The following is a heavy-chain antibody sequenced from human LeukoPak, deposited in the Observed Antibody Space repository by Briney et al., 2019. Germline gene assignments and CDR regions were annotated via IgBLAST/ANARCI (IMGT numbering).Heavy chain of an antibody. D-gene: IGHD3-10*01. CDR2: MYYSGRP. CDR3: ARHWRFGELLGYFDY. CDR1: GVSTNIYY. V-gene: IGHV4-59*08. J-gene: IGHJ4*02. Sequence: AETLSLTCSVSGVSTNIYYWSWIRQPPGQGLEWIAYMYYSGRPNYNPSLKSRVTISVDTSKNQFSLKLSSVTAADTAGYYCARHWRFGELLGYFDYWGQGTLVTVSS.